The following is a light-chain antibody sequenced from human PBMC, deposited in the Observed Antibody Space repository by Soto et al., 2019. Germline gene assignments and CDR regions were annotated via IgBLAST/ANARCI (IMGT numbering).Light chain of an antibody. Sequence: EIVLTQSPGTLSLSPGERATLSCRASQSVSSSYLAWYQQKPRPPRRLLIYGASSRATVIPDRFSSSASRTDTPLTISRLEPEDSAEYYRQQYGSSTTFGQGTKLEIK. J-gene: IGKJ1*01. CDR2: GAS. V-gene: IGKV3-20*01. CDR1: QSVSSSY. CDR3: QQYGSSTT.